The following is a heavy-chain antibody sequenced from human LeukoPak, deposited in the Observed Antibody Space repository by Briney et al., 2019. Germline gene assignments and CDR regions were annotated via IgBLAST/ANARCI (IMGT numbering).Heavy chain of an antibody. J-gene: IGHJ4*02. Sequence: GGSLRLSCAASGFTVSSNYMSWVRQAPGKGLEWVALISYDGSNKYYADSVKGRFTISRDNSQNTLYLQMNSLRAEDTAVYYCSTDRGRGSYGSGSYFDYWGQGTLVTVSS. CDR3: STDRGRGSYGSGSYFDY. D-gene: IGHD3-10*01. V-gene: IGHV3-30*03. CDR2: ISYDGSNK. CDR1: GFTVSSNY.